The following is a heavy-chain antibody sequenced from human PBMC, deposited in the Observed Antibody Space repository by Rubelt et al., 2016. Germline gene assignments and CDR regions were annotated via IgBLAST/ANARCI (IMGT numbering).Heavy chain of an antibody. CDR3: ARELWFGEPFDY. CDR2: GGST. Sequence: GGSTYYADSVKGRFTISRDNSKNTLYLQMNSLRAEDTAVYYCARELWFGEPFDYWGQGTLVTVSS. V-gene: IGHV3-23*01. J-gene: IGHJ4*02. D-gene: IGHD3-10*01.